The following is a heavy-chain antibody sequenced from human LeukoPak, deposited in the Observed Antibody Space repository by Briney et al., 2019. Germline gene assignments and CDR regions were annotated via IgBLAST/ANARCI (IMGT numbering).Heavy chain of an antibody. Sequence: SETLSLTCAVYGGSITGYFWSWIRQTPGRGLEWVGEIHYTGATSYNPSLKSRATISTDTSKSQFSLRLSSVTAADTAVYYCARGNILTGYCFDFWGQGALVTVSS. J-gene: IGHJ4*02. V-gene: IGHV4-34*01. CDR2: IHYTGAT. D-gene: IGHD3-9*01. CDR3: ARGNILTGYCFDF. CDR1: GGSITGYF.